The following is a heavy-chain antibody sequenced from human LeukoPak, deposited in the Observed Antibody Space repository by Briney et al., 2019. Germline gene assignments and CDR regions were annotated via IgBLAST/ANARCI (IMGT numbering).Heavy chain of an antibody. CDR2: ISGSSSSI. CDR3: ASWYSGYGSEYFQH. CDR1: GFTFSSYE. Sequence: GGSLRLSCAASGFTFSSYEMNWVRQAPGKGLEWVSYISGSSSSIYYADSVKGRFTISRDNAKKSLYLQMNSLRAEDTAVYYCASWYSGYGSEYFQHWGQGTLVTVSS. D-gene: IGHD5-12*01. V-gene: IGHV3-48*01. J-gene: IGHJ1*01.